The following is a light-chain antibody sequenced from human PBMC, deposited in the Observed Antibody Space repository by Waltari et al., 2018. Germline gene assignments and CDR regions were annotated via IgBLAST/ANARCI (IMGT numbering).Light chain of an antibody. V-gene: IGKV4-1*01. CDR1: QNVVFSSNNKNY. J-gene: IGKJ1*01. CDR2: WAS. Sequence: DIVMTQSPDSLAVSLGERATINCKSSQNVVFSSNNKNYLAWYQQKPGQPPRLLIYWASTRASGVPDRFSGSGSGTDFTLTISSLQAEDVAVYYCQQYLSAPRTFGQGTKVEIK. CDR3: QQYLSAPRT.